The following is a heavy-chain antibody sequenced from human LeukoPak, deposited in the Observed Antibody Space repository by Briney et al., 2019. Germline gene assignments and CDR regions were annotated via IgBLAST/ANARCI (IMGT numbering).Heavy chain of an antibody. J-gene: IGHJ4*02. CDR1: GFTFSSYG. Sequence: GGSLRLSCAASGFTFSSYGMSWVRQAPGKGLEWVSAISGSGGSTYYADSVKGRFTISGDNAKNTLYLQMNSLRAEDTAVYYCARDTHAYYFDYWGQGTLVTVSS. V-gene: IGHV3-23*01. CDR3: ARDTHAYYFDY. CDR2: ISGSGGST.